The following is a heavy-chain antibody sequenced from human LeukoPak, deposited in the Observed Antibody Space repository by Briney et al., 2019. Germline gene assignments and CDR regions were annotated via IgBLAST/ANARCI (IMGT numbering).Heavy chain of an antibody. CDR1: GFTFDDYG. Sequence: PGGSLRLSCAASGFTFDDYGMSWVRQAPGKGLEWVSGINWNGGSTGYADSVKGRFTISRDNAKNSLYLQMNSLRAEDTALYHCARVSSGWYYYYYMDVWGKGTTVTISS. V-gene: IGHV3-20*01. D-gene: IGHD6-19*01. CDR3: ARVSSGWYYYYYMDV. J-gene: IGHJ6*03. CDR2: INWNGGST.